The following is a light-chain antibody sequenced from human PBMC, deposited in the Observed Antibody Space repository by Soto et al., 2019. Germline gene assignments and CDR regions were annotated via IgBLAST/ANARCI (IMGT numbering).Light chain of an antibody. CDR3: CSYAGGRTYV. J-gene: IGLJ1*01. V-gene: IGLV2-23*02. CDR2: EVS. CDR1: SSDVGSYNL. Sequence: QSVLTQPASVSGSLGQSITISCTGTSSDVGSYNLVSWYQQHPGKAPKVMIYEVSKRPSGVSNRFSGSKSGNTASLTISGLQSEDEADYYCCSYAGGRTYVFGPGTKVTVL.